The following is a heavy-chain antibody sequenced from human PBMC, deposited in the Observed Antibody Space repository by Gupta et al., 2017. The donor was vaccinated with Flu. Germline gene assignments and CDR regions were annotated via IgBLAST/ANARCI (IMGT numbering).Heavy chain of an antibody. CDR2: IYTSGST. V-gene: IGHV4-4*07. CDR1: GGSLSSYY. J-gene: IGHJ4*02. CDR3: ARDGLNTLYDTTGYFDY. D-gene: IGHD3-22*01. Sequence: QVQLQESGPGLVKPSETLSLTCTVSGGSLSSYYWSWIRQPAGKGLEWIGRIYTSGSTNYNPSFKSRVSMSVDTSKNQFSLKLSSVTAADTAVYYCARDGLNTLYDTTGYFDYWGQGTLVTVSS.